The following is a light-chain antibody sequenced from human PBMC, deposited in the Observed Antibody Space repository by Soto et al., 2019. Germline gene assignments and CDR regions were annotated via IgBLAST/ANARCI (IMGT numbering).Light chain of an antibody. V-gene: IGLV1-47*01. Sequence: QSLLTQPPSASGTPGQTVTISCSGSSSNIRANFVFWYQQLPGSAPKLLIYRNDQRPSGVPDRFSGSRSGTSASLAISGVRSVDEADYYCAAWDDSLSRVLFGGGTKLTVL. J-gene: IGLJ2*01. CDR2: RND. CDR3: AAWDDSLSRVL. CDR1: SSNIRANF.